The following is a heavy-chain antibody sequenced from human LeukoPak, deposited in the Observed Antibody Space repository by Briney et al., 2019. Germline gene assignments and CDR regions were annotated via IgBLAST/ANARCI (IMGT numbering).Heavy chain of an antibody. Sequence: ASVKVSCKASGYTFTSYAMHWVRQAPGQRLEWMGWINAGNGNTKYSQKFQGRVTITRDTSASTAYMELSSLRSEDTAVYYCARDFWSGYYPSDGMDVWGQGTTVTVSS. V-gene: IGHV1-3*01. D-gene: IGHD3-3*01. J-gene: IGHJ6*02. CDR1: GYTFTSYA. CDR3: ARDFWSGYYPSDGMDV. CDR2: INAGNGNT.